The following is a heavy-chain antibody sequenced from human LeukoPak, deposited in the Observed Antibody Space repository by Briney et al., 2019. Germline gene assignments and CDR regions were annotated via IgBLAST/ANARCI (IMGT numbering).Heavy chain of an antibody. CDR3: ARVAAPEAFDI. Sequence: SETLSLTCTVSGGSISSYYWGWIRQPPGKGLEWIGSIYYSGSTYYNPSLKSRVTISVDTSKNQFSLKLSSVTAADTAVYYCARVAAPEAFDIWGQGTMVTVSS. J-gene: IGHJ3*02. V-gene: IGHV4-39*07. CDR2: IYYSGST. CDR1: GGSISSYY.